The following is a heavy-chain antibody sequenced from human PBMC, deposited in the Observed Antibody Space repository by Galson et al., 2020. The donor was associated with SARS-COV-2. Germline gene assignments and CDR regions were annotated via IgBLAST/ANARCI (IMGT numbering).Heavy chain of an antibody. CDR2: IHRSGST. Sequence: ASETLSLTYSVSGYSISSGYYWMWIRQSPERGLEWIANIHRSGSTYYNPSLKSRATISVDTSKNQFSLRLNSMTAADTAVYYCARQVVAKTYYFDYWGRGILVTVSS. V-gene: IGHV4-38-2*02. CDR3: ARQVVAKTYYFDY. D-gene: IGHD2-15*01. CDR1: GYSISSGYY. J-gene: IGHJ4*02.